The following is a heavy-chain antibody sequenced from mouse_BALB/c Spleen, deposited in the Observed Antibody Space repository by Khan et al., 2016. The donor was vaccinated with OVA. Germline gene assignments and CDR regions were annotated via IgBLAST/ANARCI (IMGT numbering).Heavy chain of an antibody. V-gene: IGHV1-9*01. CDR2: ILPGSGST. CDR1: GYTFSSYW. J-gene: IGHJ2*01. Sequence: VQLQESGAELMKPGASVKISCKATGYTFSSYWIEWVKQRPGHGLEWIGEILPGSGSTHYNEKFKGKATFTADTSSNTAYMQLSSLTSEDSAVYYCANLVRFWGQGTTLTVSS. CDR3: ANLVRF.